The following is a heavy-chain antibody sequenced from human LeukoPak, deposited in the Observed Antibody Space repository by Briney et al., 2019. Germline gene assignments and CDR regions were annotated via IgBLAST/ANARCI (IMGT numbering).Heavy chain of an antibody. CDR2: INPNSGGT. CDR3: ARTAPEGGASDI. J-gene: IGHJ3*02. CDR1: GYTFTGYY. V-gene: IGHV1-2*02. Sequence: ASVKVSCKASGYTFTGYYMHWVRQAPGQGLEWMGWINPNSGGTNYAQKFQGRVTMTRDTSISTAYMELSRLRSDDTAVYYCARTAPEGGASDIWGQGTMVTVSS. D-gene: IGHD3-16*01.